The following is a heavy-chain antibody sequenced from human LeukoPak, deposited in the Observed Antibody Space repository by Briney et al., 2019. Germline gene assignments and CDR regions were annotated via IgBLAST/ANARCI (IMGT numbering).Heavy chain of an antibody. Sequence: SETLSLTCTVSGGSFTAFYWGWIRQPPGKGLEWIGSIYYSGSTYYNPSLKSRVTISVDTSKNQFSLKLSSVTAADTAVYYCARTRYYYNSRSYGAPYYFDYWGQGTLVTVSS. J-gene: IGHJ4*02. CDR1: GGSFTAFY. CDR3: ARTRYYYNSRSYGAPYYFDY. D-gene: IGHD3-10*01. CDR2: IYYSGST. V-gene: IGHV4-39*01.